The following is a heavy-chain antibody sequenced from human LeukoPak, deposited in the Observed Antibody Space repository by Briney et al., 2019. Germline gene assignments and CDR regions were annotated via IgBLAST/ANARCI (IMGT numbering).Heavy chain of an antibody. CDR2: INHSGST. J-gene: IGHJ5*02. D-gene: IGHD3-22*01. CDR1: GGSFCGYY. V-gene: IGHV4-34*01. CDR3: ARKKFHYDSSGYYYGFDP. Sequence: SETLSLTCAVYGGSFCGYYWSWIRQPPGKGLEWIGEINHSGSTNYNPSLKSRVTISVDTSKNQFSLKLSSVTAADTAVYYCARKKFHYDSSGYYYGFDPWGQGTLVTVSS.